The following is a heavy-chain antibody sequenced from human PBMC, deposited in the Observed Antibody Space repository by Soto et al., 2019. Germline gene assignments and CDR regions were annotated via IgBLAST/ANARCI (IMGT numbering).Heavy chain of an antibody. D-gene: IGHD4-17*01. CDR2: ISSSGGTT. CDR3: AHPRGYGVFDAVDI. Sequence: EAQLLETGGGLVQPGGSLRLSCTASGFIFSTYAMNWVRQAPGEGLEWVSAISSSGGTTFYAESVRSRFTISRDNSVNTLYLQMSSLRTEDTAVYYCAHPRGYGVFDAVDIWGQGTMVTVSS. J-gene: IGHJ3*02. CDR1: GFIFSTYA. V-gene: IGHV3-23*01.